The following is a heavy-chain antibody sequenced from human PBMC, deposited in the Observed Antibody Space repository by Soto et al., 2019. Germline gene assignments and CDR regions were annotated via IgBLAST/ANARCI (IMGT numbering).Heavy chain of an antibody. CDR1: GGSISSYY. V-gene: IGHV4-59*01. CDR2: IYYSGST. J-gene: IGHJ6*02. CDR3: ATTMVRGVIGYYGMDV. D-gene: IGHD3-10*01. Sequence: QVQLQESGPGLVKPSETLSLTCTVSGGSISSYYWSWIRQPPGKGLEWIGYIYYSGSTNYNPSLKSRVTISVDTSKNQFSLKLSSVTAADTAVYYCATTMVRGVIGYYGMDVWGQGTTVTVSS.